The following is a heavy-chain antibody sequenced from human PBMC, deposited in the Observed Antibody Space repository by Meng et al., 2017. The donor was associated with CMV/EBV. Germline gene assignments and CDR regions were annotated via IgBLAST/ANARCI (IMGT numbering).Heavy chain of an antibody. V-gene: IGHV3-23*03. Sequence: GESLKISWAASGFTCSSYAMSWIRQAPGKGLEWVSVIYSGGSRTYSANSVKGRFTISRDNSKTTLYLQMNILSAEDTAVYYCAYPRRTYYYYCMDVWGQGTTVTVSS. CDR3: AYPRRTYYYYCMDV. J-gene: IGHJ6*02. CDR1: GFTCSSYA. D-gene: IGHD2-8*01. CDR2: IYSGGSRT.